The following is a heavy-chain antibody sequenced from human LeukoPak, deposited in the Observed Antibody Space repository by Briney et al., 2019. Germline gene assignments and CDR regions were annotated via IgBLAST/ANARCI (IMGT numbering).Heavy chain of an antibody. J-gene: IGHJ4*02. CDR2: IIPIFGTA. V-gene: IGHV1-69*13. D-gene: IGHD1-26*01. Sequence: ASVKVSCKASGGTFSSYAISWVRQAPGQGLEWMGGIIPIFGTANYAQKFQGRVTITADESTSTAYMELSSLRSEDTAVYYCARDYRLGGGSSLPAVLVQNWGQGTLVTVSS. CDR3: ARDYRLGGGSSLPAVLVQN. CDR1: GGTFSSYA.